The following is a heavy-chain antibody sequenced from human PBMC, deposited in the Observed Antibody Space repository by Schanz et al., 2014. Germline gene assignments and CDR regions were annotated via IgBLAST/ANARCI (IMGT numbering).Heavy chain of an antibody. CDR2: IGYLGDT. J-gene: IGHJ4*02. V-gene: IGHV3-13*01. Sequence: EVQLVESGGGLVQPGGSLRLSCAASGFTLSNSDMHWVRQGTGKGLECVSTIGYLGDTYYPDSVKGRFTVSRDSGQNSLYRQMNSLRAEDTAVYYCAKQIHYDSLTVTRNWGQGTLGSVSS. D-gene: IGHD3-9*01. CDR3: AKQIHYDSLTVTRN. CDR1: GFTLSNSD.